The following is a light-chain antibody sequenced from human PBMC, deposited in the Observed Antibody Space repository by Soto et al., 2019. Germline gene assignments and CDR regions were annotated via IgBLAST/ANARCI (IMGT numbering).Light chain of an antibody. CDR1: TGAVTSDHY. CDR3: LLSYIVTRGV. CDR2: DTK. J-gene: IGLJ1*01. V-gene: IGLV7-46*01. Sequence: QAVVTQEPSLTVSPGGTGTLTCGSTTGAVTSDHYPYWFQLKPGQAPRTLIFDTKHKHSWTPVRFSGSLLGDKSALTLAGAQPEDEAEYYCLLSYIVTRGVFGTGTKVTVL.